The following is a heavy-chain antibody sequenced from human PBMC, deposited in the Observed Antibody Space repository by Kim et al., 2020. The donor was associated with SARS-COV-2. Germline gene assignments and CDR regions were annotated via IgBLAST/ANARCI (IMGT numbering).Heavy chain of an antibody. CDR2: ISYPGSA. D-gene: IGHD3-16*01. CDR3: ARSWGLGPYFDS. V-gene: IGHV4-39*01. CDR1: RGSISDGSSY. Sequence: SETLSLTCAVSRGSISDGSSYWAWIRQPPGKGLEWIGSISYPGSASYNPSLMSRLTISVDMSKNHFSLNLSSVTAADTAVYYCARSWGLGPYFDSWGQGTLVTVSS. J-gene: IGHJ4*02.